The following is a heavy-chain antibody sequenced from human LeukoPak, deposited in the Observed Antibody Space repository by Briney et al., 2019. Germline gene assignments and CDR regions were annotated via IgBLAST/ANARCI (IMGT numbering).Heavy chain of an antibody. CDR3: ASSGYSSSSPYDY. V-gene: IGHV4-59*01. J-gene: IGHJ4*02. Sequence: SETLSLTCTVSGGSISSYYWSWIRQPPGKGLEWIGYIYYSGSTNYNPSLKSRVTISVDTSKNQFSLKLSSVTAADTAVYYCASSGYSSSSPYDYWGQGTLVTASS. D-gene: IGHD6-13*01. CDR1: GGSISSYY. CDR2: IYYSGST.